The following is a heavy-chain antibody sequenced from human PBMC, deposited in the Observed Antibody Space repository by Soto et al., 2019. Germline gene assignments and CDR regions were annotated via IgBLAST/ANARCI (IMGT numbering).Heavy chain of an antibody. CDR1: GFSLSTSGVG. D-gene: IGHD2-15*01. CDR3: AHKDSGYCSGGSCQPWYYFDY. Sequence: SGPTLVKPTQTLTLTCTFSGFSLSTSGVGVGWIRQPPGKALEWLALIYWDDDKRYSPSLKSRLTITKDTSKNQVVLTMTNMDPVDTATYYCAHKDSGYCSGGSCQPWYYFDYWGQGTLVTVSS. CDR2: IYWDDDK. V-gene: IGHV2-5*02. J-gene: IGHJ4*02.